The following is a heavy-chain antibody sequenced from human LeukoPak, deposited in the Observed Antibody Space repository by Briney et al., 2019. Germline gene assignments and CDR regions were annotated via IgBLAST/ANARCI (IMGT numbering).Heavy chain of an antibody. CDR1: GFTFSSYS. CDR2: ISSSSSYI. V-gene: IGHV3-21*01. CDR3: AREDESYFDY. Sequence: GGSLRLSCAASGFTFSSYSMNWVRQAPGKGLEWVSSISSSSSYIYYADSVKGRFTIPRDNAKNSLYLQMNSLRAEDTAVYYCAREDESYFDYWGQGTLVTVSS. J-gene: IGHJ4*02.